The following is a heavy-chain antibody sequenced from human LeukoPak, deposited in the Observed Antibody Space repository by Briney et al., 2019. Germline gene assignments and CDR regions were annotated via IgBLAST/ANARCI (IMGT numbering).Heavy chain of an antibody. J-gene: IGHJ4*02. V-gene: IGHV4-61*09. CDR2: IYATGST. Sequence: SQTLSLTCTVSSGSITSGNNYWTWVRQPAGKGLEWVGHIYATGSTTGRTNYSPSLKSRVTISIDTSTNQFSLRLTSVTAADTAIYFCARDRYGGYVNQAFDSWGQGTLVTVSS. CDR1: SGSITSGNNY. CDR3: ARDRYGGYVNQAFDS. D-gene: IGHD5-12*01.